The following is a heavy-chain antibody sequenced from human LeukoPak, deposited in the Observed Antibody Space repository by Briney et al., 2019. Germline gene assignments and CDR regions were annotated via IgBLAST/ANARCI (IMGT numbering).Heavy chain of an antibody. CDR2: MNPSGRT. CDR1: GGSFSGYD. J-gene: IGHJ6*03. Sequence: PSETLSLNCAVCGGSFSGYDWTWIPQTPEKGLEWIGEMNPSGRTNHNPSLKRRVTNPVDTPKNQFSLELSSVTDAETAVYYCARGRQDVTMIVVVMTAVSYYLDVWGKGTTVTVS. D-gene: IGHD3-22*01. CDR3: ARGRQDVTMIVVVMTAVSYYLDV. V-gene: IGHV4-34*01.